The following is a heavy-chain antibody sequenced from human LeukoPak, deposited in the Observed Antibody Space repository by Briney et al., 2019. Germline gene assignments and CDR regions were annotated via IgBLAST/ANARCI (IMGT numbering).Heavy chain of an antibody. CDR2: ISSNGGST. D-gene: IGHD4-17*01. J-gene: IGHJ6*02. V-gene: IGHV3-64*01. Sequence: GGSLRLSCAASGFTSSSYAMHWVRQAPGKGLEYVSAISSNGGSTYYANSVKGRFTISRDNSKNTLYLQMGSLRAEDMAVYYCTNSPLTVSGMDVWGQGTTVTVSS. CDR3: TNSPLTVSGMDV. CDR1: GFTSSSYA.